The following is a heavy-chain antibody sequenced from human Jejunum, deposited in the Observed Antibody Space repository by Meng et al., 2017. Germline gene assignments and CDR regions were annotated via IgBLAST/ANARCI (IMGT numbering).Heavy chain of an antibody. J-gene: IGHJ6*02. CDR2: IIPIFGTP. Sequence: SVKVSCKASGGTFSTSAISWVRQAPGQGLEWVGSIIPIFGTPNYAQKFQGRLTVAADGSTSTAYMELSSLRSEDTAVYYCARYCGGGRCLVPDYYYYAMDVWGQGTTVTVSS. CDR3: ARYCGGGRCLVPDYYYYAMDV. D-gene: IGHD2-15*01. V-gene: IGHV1-69*13. CDR1: GGTFSTSA.